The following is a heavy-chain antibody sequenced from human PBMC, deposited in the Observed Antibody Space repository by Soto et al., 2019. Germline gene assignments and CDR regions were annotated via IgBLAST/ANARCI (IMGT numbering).Heavy chain of an antibody. V-gene: IGHV4-34*01. J-gene: IGHJ4*02. CDR1: GGSFSGYY. Sequence: PSETLSLTCAVYGGSFSGYYWSWIRQPPGKGLEWIGEINHSGSTNYNPSLKSRFTISVDTSKNQFSLKLSSVTAADTAVYYCARLGMNIVATNFDYWGQETLVTVSS. CDR2: INHSGST. CDR3: ARLGMNIVATNFDY. D-gene: IGHD5-12*01.